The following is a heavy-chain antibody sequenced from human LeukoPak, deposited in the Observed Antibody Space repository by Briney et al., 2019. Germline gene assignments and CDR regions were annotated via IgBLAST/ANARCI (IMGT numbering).Heavy chain of an antibody. CDR2: IYPGDSDT. J-gene: IGHJ3*02. CDR1: GYSFTSYW. CDR3: ARHSEMATTNDAFDI. D-gene: IGHD5-24*01. Sequence: GESLKISCKGSGYSFTSYWIGWVRQMPGKGLEWMGIIYPGDSDTRYSPSFQGQVTISADKSISTAYLQWSSLKASDTAMYYCARHSEMATTNDAFDIWGQGTMVTVSS. V-gene: IGHV5-51*01.